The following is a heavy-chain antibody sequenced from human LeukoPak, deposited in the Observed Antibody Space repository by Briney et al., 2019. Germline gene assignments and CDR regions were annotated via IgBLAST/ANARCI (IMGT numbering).Heavy chain of an antibody. D-gene: IGHD2-21*01. CDR3: ARPSISSLYYFDY. V-gene: IGHV1-2*02. J-gene: IGHJ4*02. Sequence: ASVKVSCKASGYTFTGYYMHWVRQAPGQGLEWMGWINPNSGGTNYAQKFQGRVTMTRDTSISTAYMELSRLRSDDTAVYYCARPSISSLYYFDYWGQGTLVTVSS. CDR2: INPNSGGT. CDR1: GYTFTGYY.